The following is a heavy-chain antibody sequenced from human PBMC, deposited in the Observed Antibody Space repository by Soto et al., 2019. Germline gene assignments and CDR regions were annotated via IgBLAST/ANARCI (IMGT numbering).Heavy chain of an antibody. CDR2: ISGYNGNT. J-gene: IGHJ4*02. CDR3: ARDGVASTVTTFED. Sequence: GASVKVSCKASGYTFTNYGISWVRQAPGQGLEWMGWISGYNGNTKYAQKHKGRVSMTTDTSTSTAYMELWSLRSDDTAVYYCARDGVASTVTTFEDWGQGTRVTVSS. D-gene: IGHD4-17*01. CDR1: GYTFTNYG. V-gene: IGHV1-18*01.